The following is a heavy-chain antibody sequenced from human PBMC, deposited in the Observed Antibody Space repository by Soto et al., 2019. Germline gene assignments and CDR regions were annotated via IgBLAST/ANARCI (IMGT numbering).Heavy chain of an antibody. Sequence: SETLSLTCTVSGGSISSYYCSWIRQPPGKGLEWIGYIYYSGNTNYNPSLKSRVTISVDTSKNQFSLKLSSVTAADTAVYYCARALILTGYYIHDAFDIWGQGTMVTVSS. V-gene: IGHV4-59*01. CDR2: IYYSGNT. CDR1: GGSISSYY. CDR3: ARALILTGYYIHDAFDI. D-gene: IGHD3-9*01. J-gene: IGHJ3*02.